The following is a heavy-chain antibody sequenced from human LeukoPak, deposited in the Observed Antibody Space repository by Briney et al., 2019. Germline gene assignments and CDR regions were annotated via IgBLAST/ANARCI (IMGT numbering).Heavy chain of an antibody. CDR2: INHSGST. J-gene: IGHJ6*02. CDR1: GGSFSGYY. V-gene: IGHV4-34*01. D-gene: IGHD3-10*01. CDR3: ARRGRYYYYGMDV. Sequence: KPSETLSLTCAVYGGSFSGYYWSWIRQPPGKGLEWIGEINHSGSTNYNPSLKSRVTISVDTSKNQFSLKLSSVTAADTAVYYCARRGRYYYYGMDVWGQGTTVTVSS.